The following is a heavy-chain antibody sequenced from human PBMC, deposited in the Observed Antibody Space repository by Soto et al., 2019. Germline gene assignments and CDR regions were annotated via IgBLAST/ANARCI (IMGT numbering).Heavy chain of an antibody. CDR2: ISGSGGST. J-gene: IGHJ4*02. D-gene: IGHD3-3*01. CDR1: GFTFSSYA. Sequence: PGGSLRLSCAASGFTFSSYAMSWVRQAPGKGLEWVSAISGSGGSTYYADSVKGRFTISRDNSKNTLYLQMNSLRAEDTAVYYCAIFPFRYGVVIKYFYYCGQRTLVTVSS. CDR3: AIFPFRYGVVIKYFYY. V-gene: IGHV3-23*01.